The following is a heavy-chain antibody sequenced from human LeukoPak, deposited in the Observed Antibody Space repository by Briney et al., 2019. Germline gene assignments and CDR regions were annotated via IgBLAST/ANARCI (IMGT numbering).Heavy chain of an antibody. V-gene: IGHV1-46*01. CDR2: INSSGGST. J-gene: IGHJ4*02. CDR1: GYTFTNYY. D-gene: IGHD1-26*01. CDR3: ARDFPRDIVGATQPDY. Sequence: ASVKVSCKASGYTFTNYYMHWVRQAPGQGLEWMGIINSSGGSTSYPQKFQGRVTMTRDTSTSTVYMELRSLRSDDTAVYYCARDFPRDIVGATQPDYWGQGTLVTVSS.